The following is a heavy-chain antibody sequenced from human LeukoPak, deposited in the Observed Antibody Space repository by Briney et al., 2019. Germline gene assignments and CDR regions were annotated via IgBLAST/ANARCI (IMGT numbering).Heavy chain of an antibody. CDR3: AKGADSSGYPRPPFDP. J-gene: IGHJ5*02. Sequence: GGSLRLSCAASGFTFSSYGMHWVRQAPGKGLEWVAFIRYDGSNKYYADSVKGRFTISRDNSKNTLYLQMNSLRVEDTALYYCAKGADSSGYPRPPFDPWGQGTLVTVSS. V-gene: IGHV3-30*02. CDR2: IRYDGSNK. D-gene: IGHD3-22*01. CDR1: GFTFSSYG.